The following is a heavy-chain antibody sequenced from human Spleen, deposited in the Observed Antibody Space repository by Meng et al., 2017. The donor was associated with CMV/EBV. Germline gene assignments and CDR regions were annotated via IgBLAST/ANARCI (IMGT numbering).Heavy chain of an antibody. Sequence: LSLTCEASGFTFRSYWMYWVRQVPGEGLTWVTRMNSDGTSTYYADSVKGRFTVSRDNAMNTLYLQINSLRPEDTAVYYCARDLFPNYYYYGLDVWGQGTTVTVSS. CDR2: MNSDGTST. J-gene: IGHJ6*02. CDR1: GFTFRSYW. CDR3: ARDLFPNYYYYGLDV. V-gene: IGHV3-74*01.